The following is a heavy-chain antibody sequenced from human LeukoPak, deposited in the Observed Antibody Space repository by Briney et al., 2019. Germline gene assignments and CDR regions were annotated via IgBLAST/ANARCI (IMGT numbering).Heavy chain of an antibody. V-gene: IGHV1-2*02. J-gene: IGHJ6*03. CDR2: INPNSGGT. Sequence: ASVKVSCKASGYTFTGYYMHWVRQAPGQGLEWMGWINPNSGGTNYAQKFQGRVTMTRNTSISTAYMELSSLRSEDTAVYYCARWLANYYYMDVWGKGTTVTISS. D-gene: IGHD6-19*01. CDR3: ARWLANYYYMDV. CDR1: GYTFTGYY.